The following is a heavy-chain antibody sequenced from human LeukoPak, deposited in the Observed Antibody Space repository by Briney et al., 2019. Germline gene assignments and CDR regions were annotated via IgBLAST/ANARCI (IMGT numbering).Heavy chain of an antibody. CDR1: GYTFTGYY. CDR3: ARDKRYIAAAGYYFDY. D-gene: IGHD6-13*01. J-gene: IGHJ4*02. CDR2: INPNSGGT. V-gene: IGHV1-2*02. Sequence: ASVKVSCKASGYTFTGYYMHWVRQAPGQGLEWMGWINPNSGGTNYAQKFQGRVTMTRDTSISTAYMELRSLRSDDTAVYYCARDKRYIAAAGYYFDYWGQGTLVTVSS.